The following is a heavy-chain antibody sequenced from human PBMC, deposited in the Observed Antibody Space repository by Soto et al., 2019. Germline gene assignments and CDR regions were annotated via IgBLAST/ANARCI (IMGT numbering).Heavy chain of an antibody. Sequence: QVQLVESGGSVVQPGRSLRLSCAASGFTFSSYGMHWVRQAPGKGLEWVAVISYDGSNKYYADSVKGRFTISRDNSKNTLYLQMNSLRAEDTAVYYCAKDPGDYWGQGTLVTVSS. CDR3: AKDPGDY. CDR1: GFTFSSYG. CDR2: ISYDGSNK. D-gene: IGHD3-10*01. J-gene: IGHJ4*02. V-gene: IGHV3-30*18.